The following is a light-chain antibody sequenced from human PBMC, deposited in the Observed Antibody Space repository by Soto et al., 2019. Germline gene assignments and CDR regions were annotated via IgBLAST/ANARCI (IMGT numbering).Light chain of an antibody. Sequence: DIQVCHSPPSLCLPVGAIVTITCRASQSISSWLAWYQQKPGKAPKLLIYDASSLKSGAPSRFSGSGSGTEFTLTISSLQPDDFATYYCQQYNSYSEALGQGTKVDIK. J-gene: IGKJ1*01. CDR1: QSISSW. CDR3: QQYNSYSEA. V-gene: IGKV1-5*01. CDR2: DAS.